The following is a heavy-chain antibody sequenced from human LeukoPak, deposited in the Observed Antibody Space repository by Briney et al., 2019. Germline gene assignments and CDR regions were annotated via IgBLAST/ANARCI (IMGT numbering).Heavy chain of an antibody. CDR2: ISGSGGST. V-gene: IGHV3-23*01. Sequence: GGSLRPSCAASGFTFSSYAMSWVRQAPGKGLEWVSAISGSGGSTYYADSVKGRLTISRDNSKNTLYLQMNSLRAEDTAVYYCAKDHMIVVVLGAFDIWGQGTMVTVSS. CDR3: AKDHMIVVVLGAFDI. CDR1: GFTFSSYA. D-gene: IGHD3-22*01. J-gene: IGHJ3*02.